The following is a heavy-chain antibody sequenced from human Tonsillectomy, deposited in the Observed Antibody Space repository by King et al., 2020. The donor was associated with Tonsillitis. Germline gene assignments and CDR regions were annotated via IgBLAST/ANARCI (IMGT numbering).Heavy chain of an antibody. V-gene: IGHV3-43*02. CDR3: AKYYYGSGTYYNPFDI. J-gene: IGHJ3*02. Sequence: VQLVESGGGVVQPGGSLRLSCAVSGFTFDDYAMHWVRQAPGKGLEWVSLISGDGGSTYYTDSVKGRFTISRDNSKNSLYLQMNSLRTVDTALYYCAKYYYGSGTYYNPFDIWGQGTVVTVSS. CDR2: ISGDGGST. D-gene: IGHD3-10*01. CDR1: GFTFDDYA.